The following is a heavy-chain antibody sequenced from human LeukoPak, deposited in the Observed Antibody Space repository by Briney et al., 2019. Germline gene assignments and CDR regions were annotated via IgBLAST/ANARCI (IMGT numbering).Heavy chain of an antibody. CDR1: GFTVSSNY. J-gene: IGHJ3*02. CDR2: IYSGGST. Sequence: GGSLRLSCAASGFTVSSNYMSWVRQAPGKGLGWVSVIYSGGSTYYADSVKGRFTISRDNSKNTLYLQMNSLRAEDTAVYYCARYNDYSSAFDIWGQGTMVTVSS. D-gene: IGHD4-11*01. V-gene: IGHV3-66*01. CDR3: ARYNDYSSAFDI.